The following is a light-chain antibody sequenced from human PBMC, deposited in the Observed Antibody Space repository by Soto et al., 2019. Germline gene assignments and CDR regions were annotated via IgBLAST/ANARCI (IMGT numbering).Light chain of an antibody. Sequence: DIVIMQSPDSPAVSMGERATINCKSSQSVLYSSNNNNYIAWYQKRPGQHPKLIIYWASTRESGVPDRFSGSGSGTDFNLTISSLQAEDVAIYSCQQYYDTPSTFGQGTKVDI. V-gene: IGKV4-1*01. CDR1: QSVLYSSNNNNY. CDR3: QQYYDTPST. J-gene: IGKJ1*01. CDR2: WAS.